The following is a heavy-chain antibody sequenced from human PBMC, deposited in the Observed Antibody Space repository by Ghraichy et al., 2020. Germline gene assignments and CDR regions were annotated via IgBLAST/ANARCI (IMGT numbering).Heavy chain of an antibody. J-gene: IGHJ4*02. V-gene: IGHV4-59*01. CDR2: IYYSGST. CDR1: GGSISSYY. Sequence: SETLSLTCTVSGGSISSYYWSWIRQPPGKGLEWIGYIYYSGSTNYNPSLKSRVTISVDTSKNKFSLKLSSVTAADPAVYYCARAAVGWLQRGSYFDYWGQVTLVTVSS. CDR3: ARAAVGWLQRGSYFDY. D-gene: IGHD5-24*01.